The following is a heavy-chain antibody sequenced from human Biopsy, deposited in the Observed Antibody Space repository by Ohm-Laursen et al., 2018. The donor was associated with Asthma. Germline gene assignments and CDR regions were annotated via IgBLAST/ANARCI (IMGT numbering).Heavy chain of an antibody. CDR1: PGSFSGFF. CDR2: TNERGVT. V-gene: IGHV4-34*01. CDR3: ARGPELDV. J-gene: IGHJ6*02. Sequence: VTLSLTCDVYPGSFSGFFWTWIRQSPGKGLEWIGETNERGVTNNNPSLKSRVIISIDTYWNRVSLKLTSVTAADTAVYYCARGPELDVWGQGTTVTVSS.